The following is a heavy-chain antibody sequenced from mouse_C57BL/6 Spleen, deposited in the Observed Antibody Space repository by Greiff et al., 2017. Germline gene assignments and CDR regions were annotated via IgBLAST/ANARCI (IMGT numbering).Heavy chain of an antibody. CDR3: ARDYGSSLAWCAY. J-gene: IGHJ3*01. D-gene: IGHD1-1*01. V-gene: IGHV1-69*01. CDR1: GYTFTSYW. CDR2: IDPSDSYT. Sequence: VQLQQPGAELVMPGASVKLSCKASGYTFTSYWMHWVKQRPGQGLEWIGEIDPSDSYTNYNQKFKGKSTLTVDKSSSTAYMQLSSLTSEDSAVYYCARDYGSSLAWCAYWGQGTLVTVSA.